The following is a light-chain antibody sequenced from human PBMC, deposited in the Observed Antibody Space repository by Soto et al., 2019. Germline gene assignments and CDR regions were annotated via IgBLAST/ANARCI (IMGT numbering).Light chain of an antibody. J-gene: IGLJ2*01. V-gene: IGLV2-14*01. CDR3: RSFTSSSSRVV. CDR2: DNS. CDR1: SSDIGGDYY. Sequence: QSALTQPASVSGSPGQSVTISCTGTSSDIGGDYYVYWYQQLPGTAPTLLIHDNSNRPSGVPDRFSGSKSDTTASLAISGLQAEDEADYYCRSFTSSSSRVVFGGGTKLTVL.